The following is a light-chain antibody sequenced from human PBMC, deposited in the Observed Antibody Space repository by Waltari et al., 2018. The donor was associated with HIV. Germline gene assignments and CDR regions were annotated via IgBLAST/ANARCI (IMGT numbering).Light chain of an antibody. CDR1: SSNIGRNY. J-gene: IGLJ2*01. V-gene: IGLV1-47*01. CDR3: AAWDDSLSGHVV. CDR2: RNN. Sequence: QSVLTQPPSASGTPGQRVTISCSGSSSNIGRNYVYWYQQPPGTAPKLLIYRNNQRPSGVPDRFSGSKSGTSASLAISGLRSEDEADYYCAAWDDSLSGHVVFGGGTKLTVL.